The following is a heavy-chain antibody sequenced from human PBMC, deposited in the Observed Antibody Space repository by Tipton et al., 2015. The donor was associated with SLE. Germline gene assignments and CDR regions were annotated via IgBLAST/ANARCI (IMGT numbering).Heavy chain of an antibody. CDR2: ISAYNGNT. CDR3: ARDVPVTAAATLDF. D-gene: IGHD6-13*01. J-gene: IGHJ4*02. V-gene: IGHV1-18*01. Sequence: QLVQSGAEVKKPGASVKVSCKASGYTFTNYGITWVRQAPGRGLEWVGWISAYNGNTDYAQKVQGRATMTTDTSTTTAYMELRSLTSDDTAVYYGARDVPVTAAATLDFWGLGTLVTVSS. CDR1: GYTFTNYG.